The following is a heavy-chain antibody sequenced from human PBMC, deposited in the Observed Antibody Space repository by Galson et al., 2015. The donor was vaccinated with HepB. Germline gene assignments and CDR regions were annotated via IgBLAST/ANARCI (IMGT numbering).Heavy chain of an antibody. CDR1: GFTSSSYS. V-gene: IGHV3-21*01. CDR3: ARDLRVAAAGTPYYYGMDV. J-gene: IGHJ6*02. Sequence: SLRLSCAASGFTSSSYSMNWVRQAPGKGLEWVSSISSSSSYIYYADSVKGRFTISRDNAKNSLYLQMNSLRAEDTAVYYCARDLRVAAAGTPYYYGMDVWGQGTTVTVSS. D-gene: IGHD6-13*01. CDR2: ISSSSSYI.